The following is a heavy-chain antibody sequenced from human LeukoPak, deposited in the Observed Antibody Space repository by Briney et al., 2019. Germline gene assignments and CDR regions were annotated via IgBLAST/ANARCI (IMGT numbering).Heavy chain of an antibody. Sequence: PGGSLRLSCAASGFTFSSYGMHWVRQAPGKGLEWVAFIRYDGSNKYYADSVKGRFTISRDNSKNTLYLQMNSLRAEDTAVYYCAKDPYQLLYHFDYWGQGTLVTVSS. CDR3: AKDPYQLLYHFDY. V-gene: IGHV3-30*02. CDR2: IRYDGSNK. CDR1: GFTFSSYG. D-gene: IGHD2-2*02. J-gene: IGHJ4*02.